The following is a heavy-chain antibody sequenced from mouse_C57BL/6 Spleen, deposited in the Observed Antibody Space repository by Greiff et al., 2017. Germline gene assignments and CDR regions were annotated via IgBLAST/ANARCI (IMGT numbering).Heavy chain of an antibody. CDR3: ARHSNPFAY. V-gene: IGHV5-6*01. J-gene: IGHJ3*01. CDR2: ISRGGSYT. Sequence: EVHLVESGGDLVKPGGSLKLSCAASGFTFSSYGMSWVRQTPDKRLEWVATISRGGSYTYYPDSVKGRVTISRDNAKNTRYLQMSSLKSEDTAMYYCARHSNPFAYWGQGTLVTVSA. CDR1: GFTFSSYG. D-gene: IGHD2-5*01.